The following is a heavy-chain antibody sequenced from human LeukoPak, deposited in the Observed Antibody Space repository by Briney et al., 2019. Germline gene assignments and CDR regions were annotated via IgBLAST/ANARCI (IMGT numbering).Heavy chain of an antibody. CDR2: ISSSSSYI. CDR1: GFTFSSYS. Sequence: GGSLRLSCAASGFTFSSYSMNWVRQAPGKGLEWVSSISSSSSYIYYADSVKGRFTISRDSPKNSLYLQMNSLRAEDTAVYYCARGLYYYMDAPKPNAFDIWAKGQWSPSLQ. J-gene: IGHJ3*02. V-gene: IGHV3-21*01. D-gene: IGHD3-10*01. CDR3: ARGLYYYMDAPKPNAFDI.